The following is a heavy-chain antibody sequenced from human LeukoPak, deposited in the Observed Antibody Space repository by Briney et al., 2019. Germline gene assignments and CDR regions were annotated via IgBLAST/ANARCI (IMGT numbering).Heavy chain of an antibody. V-gene: IGHV4-30-4*02. Sequence: NPSETLSLTCTVSGGSISSGDYYWSWIRQPPGKGLEWIVYIYYSGSTYYNPSLKSRITISVDTSKNQFSLKLSSVTAADTAVYYCARVLAYCGGDCYSRWFAPWGQGTLVTVSS. J-gene: IGHJ5*02. CDR3: ARVLAYCGGDCYSRWFAP. CDR1: GGSISSGDYY. D-gene: IGHD2-21*02. CDR2: IYYSGST.